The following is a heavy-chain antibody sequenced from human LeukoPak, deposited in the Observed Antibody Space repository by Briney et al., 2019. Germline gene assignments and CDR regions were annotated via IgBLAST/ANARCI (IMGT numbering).Heavy chain of an antibody. CDR2: IYTSGST. CDR1: GGSISSYY. V-gene: IGHV4-4*07. CDR3: ARESRRWLRASKNYYGMDV. D-gene: IGHD5-12*01. Sequence: PSETLSLTCTVSGGSISSYYWSWIRQPAGKGLEWIGRIYTSGSTNYNPSLKSRVTMSVDTSKNQFSLKLSFVTAADTAVYYCARESRRWLRASKNYYGMDVWGQGTTVTVSS. J-gene: IGHJ6*02.